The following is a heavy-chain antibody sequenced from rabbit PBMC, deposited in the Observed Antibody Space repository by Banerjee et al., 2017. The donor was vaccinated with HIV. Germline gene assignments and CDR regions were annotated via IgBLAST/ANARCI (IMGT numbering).Heavy chain of an antibody. J-gene: IGHJ6*01. V-gene: IGHV1S8*01. Sequence: ASWVNGRFTISSDNAQNTVDLQMNSLTAADTATYFCARGAGGGHDLWGQGTLVTVS. D-gene: IGHD2-1*01. CDR3: ARGAGGGHDL.